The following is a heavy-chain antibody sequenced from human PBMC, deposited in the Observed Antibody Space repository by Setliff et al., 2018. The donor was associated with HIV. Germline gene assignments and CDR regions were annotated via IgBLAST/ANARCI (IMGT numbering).Heavy chain of an antibody. D-gene: IGHD5-12*01. Sequence: PSETLSLTCTVSGGSISSGGYYWSWIRQHPGKGLEWIGHIYYTEITYYNPSLRSRLTISLDTSKNQFSLKLSSVTAADTAVYFCAREGVGYKPFYYYGMDVWGQGTTVTVSS. J-gene: IGHJ6*02. CDR1: GGSISSGGYY. V-gene: IGHV4-31*02. CDR2: IYYTEIT. CDR3: AREGVGYKPFYYYGMDV.